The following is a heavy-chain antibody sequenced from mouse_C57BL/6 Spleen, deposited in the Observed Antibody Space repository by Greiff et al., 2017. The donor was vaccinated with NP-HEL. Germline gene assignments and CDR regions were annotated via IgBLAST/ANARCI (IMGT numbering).Heavy chain of an antibody. CDR2: IDPSDSYT. CDR1: GYTFTSYW. J-gene: IGHJ3*01. Sequence: VQLQQPGAELVRPGTSVKLSCKASGYTFTSYWMHWVKQRPGQGLEWIGVIDPSDSYTNYNQKFKGKATLTVDTSSSTAYMQLSSLTSEDSAVYYCANGFAYWGQGTLVTVSA. CDR3: ANGFAY. V-gene: IGHV1-59*01.